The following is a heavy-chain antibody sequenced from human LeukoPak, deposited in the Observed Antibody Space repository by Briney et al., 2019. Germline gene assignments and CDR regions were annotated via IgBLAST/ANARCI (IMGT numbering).Heavy chain of an antibody. Sequence: GRSLRLSCVASGFTLTSHWLSWVRLAPGKRLEWVANINFDGLEKYYVDSVEGRFAISRDNAKNSLYLQMNSLRAEDTAIYYCARYNSGLSDYWGQGTLVTVSS. CDR3: ARYNSGLSDY. J-gene: IGHJ4*02. CDR1: GFTLTSHW. D-gene: IGHD5-18*01. V-gene: IGHV3-7*01. CDR2: INFDGLEK.